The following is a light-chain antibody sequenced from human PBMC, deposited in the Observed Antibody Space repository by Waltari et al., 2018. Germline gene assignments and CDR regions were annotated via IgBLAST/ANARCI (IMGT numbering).Light chain of an antibody. Sequence: EMVMTQSPATLSVSPGERVALSCRASESVATSLAWYQQIPGQAPRLLIYDASTRATNVAVRFSGSGSGTEFTLTIPSLQSEDFAVYYCQQCNKWPPTFGGGTKVEIK. J-gene: IGKJ4*01. CDR1: ESVATS. CDR3: QQCNKWPPT. V-gene: IGKV3-15*01. CDR2: DAS.